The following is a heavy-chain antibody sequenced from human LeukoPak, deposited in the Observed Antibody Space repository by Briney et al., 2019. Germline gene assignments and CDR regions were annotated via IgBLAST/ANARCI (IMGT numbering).Heavy chain of an antibody. CDR1: GFTFSSYG. Sequence: QAGGSLTLSCAASGFTFSSYGMSWVRQAPGKGLEWVSAISGSGGSTYYADSVKGRFTISRDNSKNTLYLQMDSLTADDTAIYYCGKATGTLGNWGQGTLVTVSS. V-gene: IGHV3-23*01. J-gene: IGHJ4*02. CDR3: GKATGTLGN. D-gene: IGHD1-1*01. CDR2: ISGSGGST.